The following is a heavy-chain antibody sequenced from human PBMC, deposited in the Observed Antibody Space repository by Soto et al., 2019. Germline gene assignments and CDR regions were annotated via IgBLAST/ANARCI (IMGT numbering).Heavy chain of an antibody. V-gene: IGHV3-9*01. Sequence: VQLVESGGGVVQPGRSLRLSCAASGFTFSSYAMHWVRQAPGKGLEWVSGISWNSGSIGYADSVKGRFTISRDNAKNSLYLQMNSLRAEDTALYYCAKDRGDLEYYFDYWGQGTLVTVSS. CDR1: GFTFSSYA. J-gene: IGHJ4*02. D-gene: IGHD3-16*01. CDR2: ISWNSGSI. CDR3: AKDRGDLEYYFDY.